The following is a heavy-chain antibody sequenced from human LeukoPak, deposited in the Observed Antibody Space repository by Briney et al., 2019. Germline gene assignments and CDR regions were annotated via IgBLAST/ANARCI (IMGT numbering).Heavy chain of an antibody. CDR3: ASDFGY. J-gene: IGHJ4*02. V-gene: IGHV4-4*07. CDR2: IYTSGST. CDR1: GGSISTDY. D-gene: IGHD3-10*01. Sequence: SETLSLTCTVSGGSISTDYWTWIRQPAGKGLEWIRLIYTSGSTNYNPSLKSRVTMSVDTSKNQFSLKLTSVTAAETAVYYCASDFGYWGQGTLVTVSS.